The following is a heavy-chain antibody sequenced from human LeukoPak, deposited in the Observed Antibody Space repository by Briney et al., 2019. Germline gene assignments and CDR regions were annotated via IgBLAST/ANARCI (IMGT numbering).Heavy chain of an antibody. D-gene: IGHD3-9*01. CDR2: IYHSGST. CDR3: ARASGRYFDWLLSSGWFDP. J-gene: IGHJ5*02. Sequence: SQTLSLTCAVSGGSISSGGYSWSWIRQPPGKGLEWIGYIYHSGSTYYNPSLKSRVTISVDRSKNQFSLKLSSVTAADTAVYYCARASGRYFDWLLSSGWFDPWGQGILVTVSS. CDR1: GGSISSGGYS. V-gene: IGHV4-30-2*01.